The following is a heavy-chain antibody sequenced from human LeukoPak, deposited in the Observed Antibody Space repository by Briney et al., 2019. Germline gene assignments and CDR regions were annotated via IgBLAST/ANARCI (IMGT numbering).Heavy chain of an antibody. V-gene: IGHV4-59*01. J-gene: IGHJ4*02. CDR3: ARGIDDFWSGYSYFDY. CDR1: GGSISSYY. D-gene: IGHD3-3*01. Sequence: SETLSLTCTVSGGSISSYYWSWIRQPPGKGLEWIGYIYYSGSTNYNPSLKSRVTISVDTSKNQFSLKLSSVTAADTAVYYCARGIDDFWSGYSYFDYWGQGTLATVSS. CDR2: IYYSGST.